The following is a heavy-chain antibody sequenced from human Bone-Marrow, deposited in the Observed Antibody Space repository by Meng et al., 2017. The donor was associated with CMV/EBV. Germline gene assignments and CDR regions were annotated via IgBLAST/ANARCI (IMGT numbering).Heavy chain of an antibody. CDR2: INPSGGST. Sequence: ASVKVSCKASGYTFTSYYMHWVRQAPGQGLEWMGIINPSGGSTSYAQKFQGRVTMTRDTSTSTVYMELSSLRPEDTAVYYCARCIAAAGTLYYYNYGMDVWGQGTTVTVSS. J-gene: IGHJ6*02. V-gene: IGHV1-46*01. CDR1: GYTFTSYY. D-gene: IGHD6-13*01. CDR3: ARCIAAAGTLYYYNYGMDV.